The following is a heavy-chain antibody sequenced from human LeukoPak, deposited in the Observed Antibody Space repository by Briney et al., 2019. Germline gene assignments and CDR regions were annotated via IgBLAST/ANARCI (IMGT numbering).Heavy chain of an antibody. V-gene: IGHV1-18*01. CDR2: ISAYNGNT. CDR3: ARDGDSGYDSFAWFDP. Sequence: GASVKVSCKASGYTFTSYNISWVRQAPGQGLEWMGWISAYNGNTHYAQNLQGRVTMTTDTSTSTAYMELRSLRSDDTAVYYCARDGDSGYDSFAWFDPWGQGTLVTVSS. J-gene: IGHJ5*02. D-gene: IGHD5-12*01. CDR1: GYTFTSYN.